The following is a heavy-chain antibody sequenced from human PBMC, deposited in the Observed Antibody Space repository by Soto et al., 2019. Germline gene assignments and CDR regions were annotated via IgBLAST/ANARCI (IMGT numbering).Heavy chain of an antibody. V-gene: IGHV3-48*02. CDR1: GFTFSSYS. CDR3: ARDHTNYVGAKFPYYFDY. Sequence: GGSLRLSCAASGFTFSSYSMNWVRQAPGKGLEWVSYISSSSSTIYYADSVKGRFTISRDNAKNSLYLQMNSLRDEDTAVYYCARDHTNYVGAKFPYYFDYWGQGTLVTVSS. CDR2: ISSSSSTI. J-gene: IGHJ4*02. D-gene: IGHD1-26*01.